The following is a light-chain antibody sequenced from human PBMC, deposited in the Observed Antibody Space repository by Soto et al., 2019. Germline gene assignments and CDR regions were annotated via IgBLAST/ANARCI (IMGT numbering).Light chain of an antibody. V-gene: IGKV3-15*01. CDR1: QDVGSK. Sequence: EIVVTQSPATLSVSPGERATLSCRASQDVGSKLAWYQQKPGQAPRLLIYGASTRATGVPARFSGSGSGTEFTLTISSLQSEDSAIYYCQHYKNWPWTFGQGTKVDIK. CDR3: QHYKNWPWT. J-gene: IGKJ1*01. CDR2: GAS.